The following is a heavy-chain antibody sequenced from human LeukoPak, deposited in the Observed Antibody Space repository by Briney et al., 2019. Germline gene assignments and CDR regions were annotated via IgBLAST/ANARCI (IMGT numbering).Heavy chain of an antibody. Sequence: GGSLRLSCAASGFTFSSYSMNWVRQAPGKGLEWVSSISSSSSYIYHADSVKGRFTISRDNSKNTLYLQMNSLRAEDTAVYYCAKGSGYSSSWYDYWGQGTLVTVSS. CDR2: ISSSSSYI. CDR3: AKGSGYSSSWYDY. V-gene: IGHV3-21*01. CDR1: GFTFSSYS. J-gene: IGHJ4*02. D-gene: IGHD6-13*01.